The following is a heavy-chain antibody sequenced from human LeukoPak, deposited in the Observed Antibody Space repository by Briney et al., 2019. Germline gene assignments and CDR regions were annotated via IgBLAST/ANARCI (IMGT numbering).Heavy chain of an antibody. V-gene: IGHV4-59*01. Sequence: SETLSLTCTVSGGSISSYYWSWIRQPPGKGLEWVGYIYYSGSTKYNPSLKSRVTISVDSSKNQFSLKLSSVTAADTAVYYCARGGWYYDCWGQGTLVTVSS. CDR1: GGSISSYY. D-gene: IGHD6-19*01. CDR3: ARGGWYYDC. CDR2: IYYSGST. J-gene: IGHJ4*02.